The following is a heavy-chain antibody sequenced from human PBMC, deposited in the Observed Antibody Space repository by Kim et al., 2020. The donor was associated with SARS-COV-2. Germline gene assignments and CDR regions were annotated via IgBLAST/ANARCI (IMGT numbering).Heavy chain of an antibody. J-gene: IGHJ4*02. Sequence: SETLSLTCTVSGGSISSYYWSWIRQPPGKGLEWIGYIYYSGSTNYNPSLKSRVTISVDTSKNQFSLKLSSVTAADTAVYYCARDRYGSGSSDYWGQGTLVTVSS. D-gene: IGHD3-10*01. CDR1: GGSISSYY. CDR3: ARDRYGSGSSDY. CDR2: IYYSGST. V-gene: IGHV4-59*01.